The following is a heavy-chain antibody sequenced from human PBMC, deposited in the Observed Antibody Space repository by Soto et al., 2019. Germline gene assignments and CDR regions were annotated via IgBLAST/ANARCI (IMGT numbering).Heavy chain of an antibody. D-gene: IGHD2-15*01. CDR1: GLTSSGCG. CDR3: AKEATVSWTYGGNPPPDQ. V-gene: IGHV3-33*06. Sequence: SVTLSCAACGLTSSGCGLHADRQVAGKWLECVAVICYDATERYYAESVKGRFSISRDNSKNTLYLQMNSLRAEDTAVYYCAKEATVSWTYGGNPPPDQWGQGTLVTVS. J-gene: IGHJ5*02. CDR2: ICYDATER.